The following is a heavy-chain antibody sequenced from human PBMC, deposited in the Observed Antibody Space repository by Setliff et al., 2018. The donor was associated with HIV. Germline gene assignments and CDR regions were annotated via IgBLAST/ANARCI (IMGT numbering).Heavy chain of an antibody. D-gene: IGHD2-15*01. Sequence: KASGGTFSSYSITWVRQAPGQGLEWMGGIIPIFNTANYAQKFQGRVTITADESTSTAYMELSSLGSEDTAVYYCARGSGGYCSGGSCYFGFGLALWGQGTTVTVSS. CDR2: IIPIFNTA. J-gene: IGHJ6*02. V-gene: IGHV1-69*01. CDR3: ARGSGGYCSGGSCYFGFGLAL. CDR1: GGTFSSYS.